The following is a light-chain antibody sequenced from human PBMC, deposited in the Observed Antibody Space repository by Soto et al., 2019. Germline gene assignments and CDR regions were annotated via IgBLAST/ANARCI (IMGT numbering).Light chain of an antibody. CDR3: QQYGSSPSWT. Sequence: EIVLTQSPGTLSLSPGERATLSCRASQSVSSSFLAWYQQKVGQAPRLLIYGASSRATGIPDRFSGSGSGTDFTLTISRLEPEDFAVYYCQQYGSSPSWTFGQGTKVDIK. V-gene: IGKV3-20*01. J-gene: IGKJ1*01. CDR2: GAS. CDR1: QSVSSSF.